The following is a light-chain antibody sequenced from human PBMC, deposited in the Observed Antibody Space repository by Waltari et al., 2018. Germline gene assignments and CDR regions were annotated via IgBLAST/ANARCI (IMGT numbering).Light chain of an antibody. CDR3: QQTYTTPRT. V-gene: IGKV1-39*01. CDR2: DAS. J-gene: IGKJ1*01. CDR1: QKISSY. Sequence: DIQMTQSPSSLSASVEDRVTITCRASQKISSYLNWYQQKPGTAPRLLIYDASRLQSGVPSRFSGSGSWTDFTLTISSLQPEDVGTYYCQQTYTTPRTFGQGTKVETK.